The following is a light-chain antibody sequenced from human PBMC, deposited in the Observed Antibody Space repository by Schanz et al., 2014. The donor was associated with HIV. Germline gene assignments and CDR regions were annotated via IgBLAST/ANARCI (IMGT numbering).Light chain of an antibody. CDR3: QQRSNWPLT. J-gene: IGKJ4*01. CDR2: GAS. V-gene: IGKV3D-20*02. CDR1: QSLGGSQ. Sequence: ETVLTQSPGSLSLSPGERATLSCRASQSLGGSQLAWYQHKPGQAPRLLIYGASNRATGIPDRFSGGGSGTDFTLTISRLEPEDFAVYYCQQRSNWPLTFGGGTKVEIK.